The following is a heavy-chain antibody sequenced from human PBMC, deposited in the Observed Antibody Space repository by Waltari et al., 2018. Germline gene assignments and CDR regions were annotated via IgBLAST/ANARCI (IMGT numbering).Heavy chain of an antibody. D-gene: IGHD5-12*01. CDR3: ASDDNGYYRLDHDAFDI. CDR1: GGSISSSSYY. Sequence: QLQLQESGPGLVKPSETLSLTCTVSGGSISSSSYYWGWIRQPPGKGLEWIGSIYYSGSIYYNPSLKSRVTISVDTSKNQFSLKLSSVTAADTAVYYCASDDNGYYRLDHDAFDIWGQGTMVTVSS. CDR2: IYYSGSI. V-gene: IGHV4-39*01. J-gene: IGHJ3*02.